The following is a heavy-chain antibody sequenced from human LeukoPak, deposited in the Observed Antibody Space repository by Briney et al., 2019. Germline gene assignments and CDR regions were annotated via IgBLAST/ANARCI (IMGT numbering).Heavy chain of an antibody. J-gene: IGHJ3*02. CDR3: AREGFWYDSSGSPDAFDI. V-gene: IGHV4-39*02. CDR2: IYYSGST. Sequence: SETLSLTCTVSGGSISSSSYYWGWIRQPPGKGLEWIGSIYYSGSTYYNPSLKSRVTISVDTSKNQFSLKLSSVTAADTAVYYCAREGFWYDSSGSPDAFDIWGQGTMVTVSS. CDR1: GGSISSSSYY. D-gene: IGHD3-22*01.